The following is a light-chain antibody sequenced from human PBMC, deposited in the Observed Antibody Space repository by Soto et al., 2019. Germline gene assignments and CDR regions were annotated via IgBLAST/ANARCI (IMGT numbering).Light chain of an antibody. V-gene: IGKV1-5*03. CDR2: KAS. J-gene: IGKJ5*01. CDR1: QTICSW. CDR3: QQLNSYPIT. Sequence: DIQMTQSPSTLSGSVGDRVTITCRASQTICSWLAWYQKKPGKAPKLLIYKASTLKSGVPSRFSGSGSGTEFTLTISSLQPDDFATYYCQQLNSYPITFGQGTRLEIK.